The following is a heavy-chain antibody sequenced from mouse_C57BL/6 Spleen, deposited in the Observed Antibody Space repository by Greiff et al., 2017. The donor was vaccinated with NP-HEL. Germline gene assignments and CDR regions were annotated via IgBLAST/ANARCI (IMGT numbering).Heavy chain of an antibody. V-gene: IGHV1-64*01. J-gene: IGHJ3*01. CDR3: AKRGGNYPFAY. Sequence: QVQLQQPGAELVKPGASVKLSCKASGYTFTSYWMHWVKQRPGQGLEWIGMIHPNSGSTNYNEKFKSKDTLTVEKSSSTAYMQLSSLTSEDSAVYYCAKRGGNYPFAYWGQGTLVTVSA. CDR1: GYTFTSYW. D-gene: IGHD2-1*01. CDR2: IHPNSGST.